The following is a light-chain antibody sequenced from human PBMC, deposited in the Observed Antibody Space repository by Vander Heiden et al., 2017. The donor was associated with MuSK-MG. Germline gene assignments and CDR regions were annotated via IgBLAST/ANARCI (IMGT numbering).Light chain of an antibody. CDR3: NSRDSSGNHRGVV. V-gene: IGLV3-19*01. CDR1: SLRSYY. CDR2: GKN. Sequence: SSELPQDPAVSVALGQTVRITCQVDSLRSYYASWYQQKPGQAPVLVIYGKNNRPSGIPDRFSGSSSGNTASLTITGAQAEDEADYYCNSRDSSGNHRGVVFGGGTKLTVL. J-gene: IGLJ2*01.